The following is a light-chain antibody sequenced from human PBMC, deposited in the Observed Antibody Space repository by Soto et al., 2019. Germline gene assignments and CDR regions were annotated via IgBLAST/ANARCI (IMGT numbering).Light chain of an antibody. CDR2: EVS. CDR1: SSDVDTYKY. CDR3: CSYAGSNTRVL. Sequence: QSVLTQPASVSGSPGQSIIIAYTGTSSDVDTYKYVSWYQQHPGKAPKLMIYEVSHRPSGVSDRFSGSKSGNTASLTISGLQAEDEADYYCCSYAGSNTRVLFGGGTKVTVL. V-gene: IGLV2-14*01. J-gene: IGLJ2*01.